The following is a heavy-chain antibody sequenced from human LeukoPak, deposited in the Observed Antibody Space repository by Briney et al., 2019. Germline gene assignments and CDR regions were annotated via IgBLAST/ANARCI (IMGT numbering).Heavy chain of an antibody. J-gene: IGHJ6*02. CDR1: GGSISSYY. D-gene: IGHD6-25*01. V-gene: IGHV4-59*01. CDR3: ARGGYLYYYGMDV. CDR2: IYYSGST. Sequence: PSETLSLTCTVSGGSISSYYWSWIRQPPGKGLEWIGYIYYSGSTNYNPSLKSRVTISVDTSKNQFSLKLSSVTAADTAAYYCARGGYLYYYGMDVWGQGTTVTVSS.